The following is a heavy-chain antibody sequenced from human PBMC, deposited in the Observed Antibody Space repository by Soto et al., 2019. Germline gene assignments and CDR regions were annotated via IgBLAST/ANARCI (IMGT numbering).Heavy chain of an antibody. CDR1: GFTFSSYG. J-gene: IGHJ4*02. D-gene: IGHD3-22*01. Sequence: QVQLVESGGGAVQPGRSLRLSCAASGFTFSSYGMHWVRQAPGKGLEWVAVISNDGRKKYYADSVKGRFTISRDNSKNTLYLQMNSRRAEDTAVYYCAKEWVYDSSGWSFDYWGQGTLVTVSS. CDR2: ISNDGRKK. CDR3: AKEWVYDSSGWSFDY. V-gene: IGHV3-30*18.